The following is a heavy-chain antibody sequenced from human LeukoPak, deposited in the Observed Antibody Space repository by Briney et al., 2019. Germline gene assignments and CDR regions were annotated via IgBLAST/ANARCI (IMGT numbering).Heavy chain of an antibody. CDR1: GGSISSYY. CDR2: IYYSGST. V-gene: IGHV4-59*01. D-gene: IGHD2-21*01. CDR3: ARSSAYFTVNYYFDY. Sequence: SETLSLTCTVSGGSISSYYWSWIRQPPGKGLEWSGYIYYSGSTNYNPSLKSRVTISVDTSKNQFSLKLSSVTAADTAVYYCARSSAYFTVNYYFDYWGQGTLVTVSS. J-gene: IGHJ4*02.